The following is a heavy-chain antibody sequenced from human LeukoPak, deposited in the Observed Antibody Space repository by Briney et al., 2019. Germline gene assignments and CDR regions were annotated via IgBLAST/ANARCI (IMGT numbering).Heavy chain of an antibody. CDR1: GYTLTELS. Sequence: GASVKVSCKVSGYTLTELSMHWVRQAPGKGLEWMGGFDPEDGETIYAQKFQSRVTMTKDTSTDTAYMELSSLRSEGTAVYYCATVPRVYYDSSGYYHHFDYWGQGTLVTVSS. CDR3: ATVPRVYYDSSGYYHHFDY. D-gene: IGHD3-22*01. J-gene: IGHJ4*02. V-gene: IGHV1-24*01. CDR2: FDPEDGET.